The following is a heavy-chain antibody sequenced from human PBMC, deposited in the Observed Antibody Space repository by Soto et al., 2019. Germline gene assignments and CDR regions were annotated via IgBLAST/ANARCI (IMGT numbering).Heavy chain of an antibody. J-gene: IGHJ3*01. D-gene: IGHD3-16*01. CDR2: IYWDNDR. CDR3: AHVTITFGGGMGLDDFDV. CDR1: GFSLTTKGVG. V-gene: IGHV2-5*02. Sequence: QITLKESGPTLVEPTQTLTLTCTFTGFSLTTKGVGVGCIRQPPGQALEWLAVIYWDNDRRYSQSLRSRRDITKDTYNNQVVLTMATLDPVDTATSSCAHVTITFGGGMGLDDFDVWGKGAVVTVSS.